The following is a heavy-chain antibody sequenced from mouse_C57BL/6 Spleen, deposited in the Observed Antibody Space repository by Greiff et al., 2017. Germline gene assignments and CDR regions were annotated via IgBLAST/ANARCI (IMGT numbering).Heavy chain of an antibody. Sequence: VQLQQPGAELVMPGASVKLSCKASGYTFTSYWMHWVKQRPGQGLEWIGEIDPSDSYTNYNQKFKGKSTLTVDKSSSTAYMQLSSLTSEDSAVYYCARRDEGNYFDYWGQGTTLTGAS. J-gene: IGHJ2*01. V-gene: IGHV1-69*01. CDR1: GYTFTSYW. D-gene: IGHD3-3*01. CDR3: ARRDEGNYFDY. CDR2: IDPSDSYT.